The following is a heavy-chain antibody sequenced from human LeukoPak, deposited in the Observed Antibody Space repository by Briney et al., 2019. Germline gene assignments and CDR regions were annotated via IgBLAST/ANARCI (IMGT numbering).Heavy chain of an antibody. CDR2: IWYDASGQ. J-gene: IGHJ4*02. Sequence: GRSLRLSCAASGFSFSTHGMHWVRQAPGKGLEWVAMIWYDASGQHYADSVKGRFTISRDTSKNTLYLQMNSLRAEDTAVYFCARDSLYDDNGYYHYFDYWGRGTLVTVSS. CDR1: GFSFSTHG. V-gene: IGHV3-33*01. CDR3: ARDSLYDDNGYYHYFDY. D-gene: IGHD3-22*01.